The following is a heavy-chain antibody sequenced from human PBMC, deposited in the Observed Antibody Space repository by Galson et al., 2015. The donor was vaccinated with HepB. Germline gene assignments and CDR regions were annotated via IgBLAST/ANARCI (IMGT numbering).Heavy chain of an antibody. CDR3: AKQRRSSWYYFDY. J-gene: IGHJ4*02. D-gene: IGHD6-13*01. CDR2: ISWNSGSI. CDR1: GFTFDDHA. Sequence: SLRLSCAASGFTFDDHAMHWVRQAPGKGLEWVSGISWNSGSIGYADSVKGRFTISRDNAKNSLYLQMNSLRAEDTALYYCAKQRRSSWYYFDYWGQGTLVTVSS. V-gene: IGHV3-9*01.